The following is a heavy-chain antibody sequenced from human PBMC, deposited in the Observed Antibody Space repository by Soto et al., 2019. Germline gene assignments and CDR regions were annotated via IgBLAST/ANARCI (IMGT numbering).Heavy chain of an antibody. CDR1: GGTFSSSS. CDR3: ARGGAVVVPGAVDRHNWFDP. Sequence: QVQLVQSGAEVKKPGSSVKVSCEASGGTFSSSSFSWVRQAPGQGLEWMGRVTPIRGMANYEQKFQGRVTITSDKYTSRVYMVLSSLRSEAAAVYYCARGGAVVVPGAVDRHNWFDPWGQGTLVTVSS. CDR2: VTPIRGMA. D-gene: IGHD2-2*01. J-gene: IGHJ5*02. V-gene: IGHV1-69*02.